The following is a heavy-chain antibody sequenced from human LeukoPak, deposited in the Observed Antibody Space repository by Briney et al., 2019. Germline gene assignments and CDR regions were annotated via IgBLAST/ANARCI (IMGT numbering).Heavy chain of an antibody. CDR3: ARGIAAWFGEK. D-gene: IGHD3-10*01. J-gene: IGHJ4*02. CDR2: MNPNSGNT. Sequence: ASVKVSCKASGYTFTWYGISWVRQAPGQGLEWMGWMNPNSGNTGYAQKFQGRVTMTRNTSISTAYMELSSLRSEDTAVYYCARGIAAWFGEKWGQGTLVTVSS. CDR1: GYTFTWYG. V-gene: IGHV1-8*01.